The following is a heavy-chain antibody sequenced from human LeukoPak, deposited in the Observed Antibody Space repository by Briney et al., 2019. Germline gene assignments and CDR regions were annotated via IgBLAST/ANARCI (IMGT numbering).Heavy chain of an antibody. V-gene: IGHV3-23*01. D-gene: IGHD4-23*01. J-gene: IGHJ4*02. Sequence: PGGSLRLSCAASGFTFSSYGMSWVRQAPGKGLEWVSAISGSGGSTYYADSVKGRFTISRDNSKNTLYLQMNSLRAEDAAVYYCAKGKRMTTVVPFDYWGQGTLVTVSS. CDR3: AKGKRMTTVVPFDY. CDR1: GFTFSSYG. CDR2: ISGSGGST.